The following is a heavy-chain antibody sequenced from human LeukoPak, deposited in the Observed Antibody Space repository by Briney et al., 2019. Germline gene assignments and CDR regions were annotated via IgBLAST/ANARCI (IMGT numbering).Heavy chain of an antibody. CDR2: IYYSGST. J-gene: IGHJ3*02. D-gene: IGHD6-19*01. Sequence: SETLSLTCTVSGGSISSSSYYWSWIRQPPGKGLEWIGYIYYSGSTNYNPSLKSRVTISVDTSKNQFSLKLSSVTAADTAVYYCARAVADAFDIWGQGTMVTVSS. V-gene: IGHV4-61*01. CDR3: ARAVADAFDI. CDR1: GGSISSSSYY.